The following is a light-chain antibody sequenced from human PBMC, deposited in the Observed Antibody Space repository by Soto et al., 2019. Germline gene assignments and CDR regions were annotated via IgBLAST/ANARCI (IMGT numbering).Light chain of an antibody. J-gene: IGLJ1*01. CDR2: SND. CDR3: AAWDDTLNGNDV. CDR1: SSNIGSNT. Sequence: QSVLTQPPSASGTPGQRVTISCSGSSSNIGSNTVNWYQQLPGTAPKLLIYSNDQRPSGVPDRFSGSKSGTSASLAISGLQSEDEAEYSCAAWDDTLNGNDVFXAGTKVTVL. V-gene: IGLV1-44*01.